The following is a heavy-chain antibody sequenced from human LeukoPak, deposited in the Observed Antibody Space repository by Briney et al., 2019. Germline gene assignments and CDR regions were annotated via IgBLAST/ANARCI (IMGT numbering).Heavy chain of an antibody. Sequence: GGSLRLSCAASGFTFSSYAMSWVREAPGKGLDWVSTISGSGGSTYYADSVKGRFTISRDNSKNTLYLQMNSLRAEDTAVYYCAKGVYCTGGVCYTGPFDYWGQGTLVTVSS. CDR3: AKGVYCTGGVCYTGPFDY. V-gene: IGHV3-23*01. CDR2: ISGSGGST. D-gene: IGHD2-8*02. CDR1: GFTFSSYA. J-gene: IGHJ4*02.